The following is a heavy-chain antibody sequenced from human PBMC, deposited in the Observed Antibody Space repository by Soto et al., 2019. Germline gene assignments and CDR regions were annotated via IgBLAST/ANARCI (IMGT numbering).Heavy chain of an antibody. CDR2: IYYSGST. V-gene: IGHV4-28*01. J-gene: IGHJ4*02. Sequence: PSETLSLTCAVSGYSISSSNWWGWIRQPPGKGLEWIGYIYYSGSTYYNPSLKSRVTMSVDTSKNQFSLKLSAVTAVDTAVYYCARSHSSSGVYFDYWGQGTLVTVSS. CDR1: GYSISSSNW. D-gene: IGHD3-10*01. CDR3: ARSHSSSGVYFDY.